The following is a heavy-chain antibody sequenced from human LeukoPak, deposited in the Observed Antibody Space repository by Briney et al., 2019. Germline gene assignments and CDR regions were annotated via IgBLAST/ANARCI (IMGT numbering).Heavy chain of an antibody. CDR3: VRDAEWSDAFDV. Sequence: ASVKVSCKASGYTFITYDINWVRQTTGQGLEWMGWMNPKSGDTGYAQKFQGRVTVTRNTSISTVYMELSSLTSEDTAVYYCVRDAEWSDAFDVWGQGTMVTVSS. CDR2: MNPKSGDT. D-gene: IGHD3-3*01. V-gene: IGHV1-8*03. CDR1: GYTFITYD. J-gene: IGHJ3*01.